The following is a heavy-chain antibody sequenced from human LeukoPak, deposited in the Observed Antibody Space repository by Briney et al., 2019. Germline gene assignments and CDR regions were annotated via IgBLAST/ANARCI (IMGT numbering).Heavy chain of an antibody. CDR3: ARVLPVPYLLDP. V-gene: IGHV4-38-2*01. J-gene: IGHJ5*02. Sequence: PSETLSLTCDISGHSTTRGYYWAWFRQSPGKGPEWIATFFQSQKSFYNASLESRVIMSLDTSKSQFSLNLTSVTAADTAVYYCARVLPVPYLLDPWGQGTHVTVSS. D-gene: IGHD3-10*02. CDR2: FFQSQKS. CDR1: GHSTTRGYY.